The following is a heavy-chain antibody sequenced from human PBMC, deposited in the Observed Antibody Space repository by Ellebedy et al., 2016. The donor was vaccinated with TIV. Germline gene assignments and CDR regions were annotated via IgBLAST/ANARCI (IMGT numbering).Heavy chain of an antibody. CDR2: ITGSGSGT. CDR1: GFPFSSYG. Sequence: PGGSLRLSCAASGFPFSSYGMTWVRQAPGKGLEWVSSITGSGSGTHYADSVKGRFTISRDNSKNLLYLQMNSLRAEDTAVYYCAKGVEPPFDYWGQGTLVTVSS. V-gene: IGHV3-23*01. D-gene: IGHD1-1*01. CDR3: AKGVEPPFDY. J-gene: IGHJ4*02.